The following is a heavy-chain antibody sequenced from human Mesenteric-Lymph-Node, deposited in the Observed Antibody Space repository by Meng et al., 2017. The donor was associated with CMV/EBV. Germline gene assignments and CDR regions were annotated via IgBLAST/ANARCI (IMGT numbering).Heavy chain of an antibody. J-gene: IGHJ6*02. CDR2: IRYDGSNK. CDR3: VRDFSDYYYGMNV. CDR1: GFTFSSYG. D-gene: IGHD2/OR15-2a*01. Sequence: GESLKISCAASGFTFSSYGMHWVRPAPGKGLEWVAFIRYDGSNKYYADSVKGRFTISRDNAKDSLYLQMDSLRVEDTAVYYCVRDFSDYYYGMNVWGQGTTVTVSS. V-gene: IGHV3-30*02.